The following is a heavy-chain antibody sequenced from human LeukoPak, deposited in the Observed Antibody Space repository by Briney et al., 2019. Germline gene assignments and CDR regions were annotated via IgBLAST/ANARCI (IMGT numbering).Heavy chain of an antibody. CDR1: GGTFTSYA. V-gene: IGHV1-69*04. Sequence: GASVKVSSKASGGTFTSYAISWVRQAPGQGLEWMGRIIPILGIANYAQKFQGRVTITADKSTSTAYMELSSLRSEDTAVYYCARESHDFWSGPIDYWGQGTLVTVSS. D-gene: IGHD3-3*01. CDR2: IIPILGIA. CDR3: ARESHDFWSGPIDY. J-gene: IGHJ4*02.